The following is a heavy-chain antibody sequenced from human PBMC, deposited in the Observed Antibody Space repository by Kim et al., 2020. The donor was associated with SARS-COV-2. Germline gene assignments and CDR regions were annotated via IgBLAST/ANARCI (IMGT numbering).Heavy chain of an antibody. CDR3: VKQVAGSNFDV. J-gene: IGHJ3*01. D-gene: IGHD3-10*01. V-gene: IGHV3-23*01. Sequence: YADSVEGRLTIPRDNSKNPLYLQLNILRAEDTAIYYCVKQVAGSNFDVWGQGTMVTVSS.